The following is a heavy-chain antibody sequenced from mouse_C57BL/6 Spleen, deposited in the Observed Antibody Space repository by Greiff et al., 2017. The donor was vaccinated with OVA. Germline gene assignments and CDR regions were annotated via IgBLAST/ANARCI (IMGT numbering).Heavy chain of an antibody. V-gene: IGHV1-82*01. CDR1: GYAFSSSW. J-gene: IGHJ4*01. Sequence: QVQLKESGPELVKPGASVKISCKASGYAFSSSWMNWVKQRPGKGLEWIGRIYPGDGDTNYNGKFKGKATLTADTSSSTAYMQISSLTSEDSAVYFCARWLLLYYYAMDYWGQGTSVTVSS. CDR2: IYPGDGDT. D-gene: IGHD2-3*01. CDR3: ARWLLLYYYAMDY.